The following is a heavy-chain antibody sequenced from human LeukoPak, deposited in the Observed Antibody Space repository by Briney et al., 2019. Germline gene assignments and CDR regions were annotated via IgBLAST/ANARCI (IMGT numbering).Heavy chain of an antibody. CDR3: AKDPDAVAGNKAAFDI. J-gene: IGHJ3*02. Sequence: GGSLRLSCAASAFTFSGYWVHWVRQTPGKGLVWLSRITPDGSGTSYADSVKGRFTISRDNAKNTLYLQMNSLRAEDTALYYCAKDPDAVAGNKAAFDIWGQGTMATVSS. V-gene: IGHV3-74*01. CDR1: AFTFSGYW. D-gene: IGHD6-19*01. CDR2: ITPDGSGT.